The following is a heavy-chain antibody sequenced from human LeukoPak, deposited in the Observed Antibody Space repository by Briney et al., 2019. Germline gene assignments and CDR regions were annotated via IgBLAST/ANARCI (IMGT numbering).Heavy chain of an antibody. V-gene: IGHV3-33*01. Sequence: GRSLRLSCAASGFTLSRYGMHWVRQAPGKGLEWVALIWYDGSNKYYADSVKGRFAISRDNSKNTLYLQMNSLRAEDTAVYYCAREMRSYGPDYWGQGTLVTVSS. CDR3: AREMRSYGPDY. D-gene: IGHD5-18*01. J-gene: IGHJ4*02. CDR1: GFTLSRYG. CDR2: IWYDGSNK.